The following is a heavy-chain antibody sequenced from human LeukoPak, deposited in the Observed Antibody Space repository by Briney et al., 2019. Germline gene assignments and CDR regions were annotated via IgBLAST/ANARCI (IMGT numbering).Heavy chain of an antibody. CDR3: ARGTVTPYYYYSMDV. J-gene: IGHJ6*02. CDR1: GFTFSSYG. Sequence: GGSLRLSCAASGFTFSSYGMHWVRQAPGKGLEWVAVIWYDGSNKYYADSVKGRFTISRDNSENTLYLQMNSLRAEDTAVYYCARGTVTPYYYYSMDVWGQGTTVTVSS. V-gene: IGHV3-33*01. CDR2: IWYDGSNK. D-gene: IGHD4-11*01.